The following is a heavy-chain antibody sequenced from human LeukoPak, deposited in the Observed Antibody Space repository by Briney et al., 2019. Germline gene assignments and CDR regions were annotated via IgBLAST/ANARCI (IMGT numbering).Heavy chain of an antibody. CDR1: GGSVSNSLYY. J-gene: IGHJ4*02. V-gene: IGHV4-61*01. CDR3: ARELNDYGDYLFDY. D-gene: IGHD4-17*01. CDR2: IYYNGDT. Sequence: SETLSLTCTVSGGSVSNSLYYWSWIRQPPGKGLEWIGYIYYNGDTNYNPSLKSRVTISVDTSKNQFSLKLSSVTAADTAVYYCARELNDYGDYLFDYWGQGTLVTVSS.